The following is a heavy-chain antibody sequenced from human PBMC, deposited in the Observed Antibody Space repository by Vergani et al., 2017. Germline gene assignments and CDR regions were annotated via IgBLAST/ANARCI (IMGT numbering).Heavy chain of an antibody. D-gene: IGHD5-18*01. V-gene: IGHV1-69*08. Sequence: QVQLVQSGAEVKKPGSSVKVSCKASGGTFSSYTISWVRQAPGQGLEWMGRIIPILGIANYAQKFQGRVTITADKSTRTAYMELSSLRSEDTAVYYCAREGDVDTAMVTGYYYGMDVWGQGTTVTVSS. CDR2: IIPILGIA. CDR1: GGTFSSYT. J-gene: IGHJ6*02. CDR3: AREGDVDTAMVTGYYYGMDV.